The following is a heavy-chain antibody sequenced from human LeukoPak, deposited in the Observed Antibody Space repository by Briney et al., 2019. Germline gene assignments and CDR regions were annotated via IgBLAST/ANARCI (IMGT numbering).Heavy chain of an antibody. CDR2: ISSSSSTI. D-gene: IGHD1-7*01. V-gene: IGHV3-48*01. CDR3: ARDPHIMTGTKLDY. CDR1: GFTFSSYE. J-gene: IGHJ4*02. Sequence: GGSLRLSCAASGFTFSSYEMNWVRQAPGKGLEWVSYISSSSSTIYYADSVKGRFTISRDNAKNSLYLQMNSLRAEDTAVYYCARDPHIMTGTKLDYWGQGTLVTVSS.